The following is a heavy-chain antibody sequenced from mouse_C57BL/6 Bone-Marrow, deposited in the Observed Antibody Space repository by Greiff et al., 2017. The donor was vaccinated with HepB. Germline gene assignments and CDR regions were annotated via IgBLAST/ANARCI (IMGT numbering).Heavy chain of an antibody. D-gene: IGHD1-1*01. V-gene: IGHV10-1*01. Sequence: EVQLVESGGGLVQPKGSLKLSCAASGFSFNTYAMNWVRQAPGKGLEWVARIRSKSNNYATYYADSVKDRFTISRDDSESMLYLQMNNLKTEDTAMYYCYYYGSRGFAYWGQGTLVTVSA. CDR3: YYYGSRGFAY. CDR1: GFSFNTYA. J-gene: IGHJ3*01. CDR2: IRSKSNNYAT.